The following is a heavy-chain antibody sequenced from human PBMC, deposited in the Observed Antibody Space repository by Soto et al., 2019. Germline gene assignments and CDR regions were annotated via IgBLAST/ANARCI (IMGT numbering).Heavy chain of an antibody. D-gene: IGHD4-17*01. CDR3: ARQSVRSTLYGNWFDP. J-gene: IGHJ5*02. V-gene: IGHV4-39*01. CDR2: IHHIGSS. CDR1: DGSITSNGFF. Sequence: QLQLQESGPGLVKHSETVTLTCSVSDGSITSNGFFWGWVRQPPGKGLEWNGTIHHIGSSYYSPPLRNRVTSTVDTSNNQVSLKLKSVTVADTAVYFCARQSVRSTLYGNWFDPWGQGSMVTVSS.